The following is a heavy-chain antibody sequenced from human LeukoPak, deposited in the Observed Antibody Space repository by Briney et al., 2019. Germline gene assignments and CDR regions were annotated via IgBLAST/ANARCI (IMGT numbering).Heavy chain of an antibody. CDR3: AKWGSSWPYYFDY. J-gene: IGHJ4*02. V-gene: IGHV3-74*01. CDR2: ITNDGSST. Sequence: GGSLRLSCAASGLTFSSHWMHWVRQAPGKGLVWVSRITNDGSSTTYADSVKGRFTISRDNSKNTLYLQMNSLRAEDTAVYYCAKWGSSWPYYFDYWGQGTLVTVSS. CDR1: GLTFSSHW. D-gene: IGHD6-13*01.